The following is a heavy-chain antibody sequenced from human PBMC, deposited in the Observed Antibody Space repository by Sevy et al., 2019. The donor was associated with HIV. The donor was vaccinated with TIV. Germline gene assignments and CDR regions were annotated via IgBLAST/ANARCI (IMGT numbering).Heavy chain of an antibody. V-gene: IGHV3-30-3*01. CDR3: ARDKGWFGELLFGTFDY. CDR2: IYYDGSNK. CDR1: GFTFSSYA. Sequence: GGSLRLSCAASGFTFSSYAMHWVRQAPGKGLEWVAVIYYDGSNKYYADSVKGRFNISRDNSKNTLYLQMNSLRAEDTAVYYCARDKGWFGELLFGTFDYWGQGTLVTVSS. D-gene: IGHD3-10*01. J-gene: IGHJ4*02.